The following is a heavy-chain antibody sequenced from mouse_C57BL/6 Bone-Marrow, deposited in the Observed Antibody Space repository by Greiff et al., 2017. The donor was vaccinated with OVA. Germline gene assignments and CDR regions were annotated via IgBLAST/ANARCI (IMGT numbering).Heavy chain of an antibody. CDR3: AREGLYYYGSSYDFDY. V-gene: IGHV1-55*01. D-gene: IGHD1-1*01. CDR1: GYTFTSYW. CDR2: IYPGSGST. J-gene: IGHJ2*01. Sequence: QVQLQQPGAELVKPGASVKMSRKASGYTFTSYWITWVKQRPGQGLEWIGDIYPGSGSTNYNEKFKSKATLTVDTSSSTAYMQLSSLTSEDSAVYYCAREGLYYYGSSYDFDYWGQGTTLTVSS.